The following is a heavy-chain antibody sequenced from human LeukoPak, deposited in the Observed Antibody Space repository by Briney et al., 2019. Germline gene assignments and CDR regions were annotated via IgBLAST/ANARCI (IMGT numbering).Heavy chain of an antibody. J-gene: IGHJ5*02. CDR1: GGSISSSSYY. CDR2: IYYSGST. V-gene: IGHV4-39*07. CDR3: ARGKLYSGYVDWFDP. Sequence: ASETLSLTCTVSGGSISSSSYYWGWIRQPPGKGLEWIGSIYYSGSTYYNPSLKSRVTISVDTSKNQFSLKLSSVTAADTAVYYCARGKLYSGYVDWFDPWGQGTLVTVSS. D-gene: IGHD5-12*01.